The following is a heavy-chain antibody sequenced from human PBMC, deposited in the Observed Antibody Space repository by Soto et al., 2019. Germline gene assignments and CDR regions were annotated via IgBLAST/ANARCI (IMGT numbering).Heavy chain of an antibody. Sequence: PSETLYLTCTVSGGSINSGDYYWTWIRQPPGKDLEWIGFIFYTGSPYYNPSLKSRIAISVDTSENQFSLNLTSVTAADTAVYFCAGEPKGGPAAGAIEIWGQGTMVTVSS. CDR2: IFYTGSP. D-gene: IGHD6-25*01. CDR1: GGSINSGDYY. J-gene: IGHJ3*02. CDR3: AGEPKGGPAAGAIEI. V-gene: IGHV4-30-4*01.